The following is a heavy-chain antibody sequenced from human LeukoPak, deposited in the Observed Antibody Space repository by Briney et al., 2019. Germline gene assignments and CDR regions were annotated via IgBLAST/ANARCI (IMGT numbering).Heavy chain of an antibody. CDR1: GFTFSSYG. Sequence: GGSLRLSCAASGFTFSSYGIHWVRQTPGKGLEWVAVISYDGNNKYYADSVKGRSTISRDNSKNTLYLQMNSLRAEDTAVYYCAKNYRQQLIHFGDYYYGMDVWGRGTMVTVSS. J-gene: IGHJ6*02. D-gene: IGHD6-13*01. CDR3: AKNYRQQLIHFGDYYYGMDV. CDR2: ISYDGNNK. V-gene: IGHV3-30*18.